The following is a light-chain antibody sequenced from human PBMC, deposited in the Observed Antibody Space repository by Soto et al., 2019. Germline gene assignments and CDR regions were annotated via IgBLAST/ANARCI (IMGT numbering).Light chain of an antibody. Sequence: DIQMTQSPSSLSASVGDRVTITCRASQGISNYLAWYQQKPGKVPKLLIYAASTLQSGVPSRFSGSGSGTDFTLTISSLQPEDVATYYWQKYNSASFFGPGTKVDIK. V-gene: IGKV1-27*01. CDR3: QKYNSASF. J-gene: IGKJ3*01. CDR2: AAS. CDR1: QGISNY.